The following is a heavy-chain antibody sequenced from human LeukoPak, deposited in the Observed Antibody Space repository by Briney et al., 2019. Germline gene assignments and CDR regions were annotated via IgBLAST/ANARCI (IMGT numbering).Heavy chain of an antibody. CDR1: GYTFTSYG. CDR2: ISAYNGNT. J-gene: IGHJ4*02. Sequence: GASVKVSCKASGYTFTSYGISWVRQAPGQGLEWMGWISAYNGNTNYAQKLQGRVTMTTDTSTSTACMELRSLRSDDTAVYYCAREHEIAKGDYWGQGTLVTVSS. CDR3: AREHEIAKGDY. D-gene: IGHD6-13*01. V-gene: IGHV1-18*01.